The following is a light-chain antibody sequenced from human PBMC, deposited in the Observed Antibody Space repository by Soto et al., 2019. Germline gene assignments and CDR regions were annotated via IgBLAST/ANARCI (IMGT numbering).Light chain of an antibody. CDR3: SSYTISSTALV. CDR2: GVS. J-gene: IGLJ1*01. CDR1: SSDVGGYNY. V-gene: IGLV2-14*01. Sequence: QSALTQPASVSGSPGQSITISCTGTSSDVGGYNYVSWYQQHPDKAPKLMIYGVSNRPSEVSNRFSGSKSGNTASLTIFGLQAEDEADYYCSSYTISSTALVFGTGTKLTVL.